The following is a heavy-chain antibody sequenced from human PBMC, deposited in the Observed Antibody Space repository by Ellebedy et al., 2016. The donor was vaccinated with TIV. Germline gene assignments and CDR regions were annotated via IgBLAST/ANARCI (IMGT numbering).Heavy chain of an antibody. Sequence: PGGSLRLSCAASGFSFSSYGMHWVRQAPGKGLEWVAFMQYDGSNNYYADSVKGRFTISRDNSKHTLNLQMNSLRAEDTAVYYCAKDRAAASDPYYFDYWGQGTLVTVSS. CDR1: GFSFSSYG. CDR2: MQYDGSNN. D-gene: IGHD6-13*01. CDR3: AKDRAAASDPYYFDY. J-gene: IGHJ4*02. V-gene: IGHV3-30*02.